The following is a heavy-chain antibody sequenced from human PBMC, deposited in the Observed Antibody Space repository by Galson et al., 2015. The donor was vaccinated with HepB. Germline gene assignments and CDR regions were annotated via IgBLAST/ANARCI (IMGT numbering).Heavy chain of an antibody. CDR1: GFSFSYFP. D-gene: IGHD4-17*01. J-gene: IGHJ2*01. Sequence: SLRLSCAASGFSFSYFPMHWVRQAPGKGLDWVAVISYTGTYTNYADSGKGRFTISRDNSKNALYLQMNSLRVEDTALYYCVRPRGGGAGDYQNWYFDLWGRGTLVTVSS. CDR2: ISYTGTYT. CDR3: VRPRGGGAGDYQNWYFDL. V-gene: IGHV3-30*04.